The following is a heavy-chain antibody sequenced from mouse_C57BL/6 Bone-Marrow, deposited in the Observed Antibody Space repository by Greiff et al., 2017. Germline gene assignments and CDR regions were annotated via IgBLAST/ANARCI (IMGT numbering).Heavy chain of an antibody. J-gene: IGHJ4*01. V-gene: IGHV5-9*01. CDR2: ISGGGGNT. CDR1: GFTFSSYT. Sequence: EVMLVESGGGLVKPGGSLKLSCAASGFTFSSYTMSWVRQTPEKRLEWVATISGGGGNTYYPDSVKGRFTISRDNAKNTLYLQMSSLRSEDTALYYCDAYDYDRGDYYAMDYWGQGTSVTVSS. CDR3: DAYDYDRGDYYAMDY. D-gene: IGHD2-4*01.